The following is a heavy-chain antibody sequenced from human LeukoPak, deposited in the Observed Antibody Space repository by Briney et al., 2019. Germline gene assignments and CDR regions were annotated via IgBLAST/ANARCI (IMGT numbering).Heavy chain of an antibody. CDR3: ATLDYGDPGDAFDI. D-gene: IGHD4-17*01. V-gene: IGHV1-8*02. Sequence: ASVKVSCKASGYTFTSYYMHWVRQAPGQGLEWMGWMNPNSGNTGYAQKFQGRVTMTRDTSISTAYMELSSLRSEDTAVYYCATLDYGDPGDAFDIWGQGTMVTVSS. CDR2: MNPNSGNT. CDR1: GYTFTSYY. J-gene: IGHJ3*02.